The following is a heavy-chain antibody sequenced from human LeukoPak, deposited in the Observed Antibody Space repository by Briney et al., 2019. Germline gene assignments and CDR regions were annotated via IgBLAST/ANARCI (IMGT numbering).Heavy chain of an antibody. V-gene: IGHV1-2*02. CDR3: ASRVSAAGTIVPFDP. CDR2: INPNSGGT. Sequence: ASVKVSCKASGYTFTGYYMHWVRQAPGQGLEWMGWINPNSGGTNYAQKFQGRVTMTRDTSISTAYMELSRLRSDDTAVYYCASRVSAAGTIVPFDPWGQGTLVTVSS. CDR1: GYTFTGYY. J-gene: IGHJ5*02. D-gene: IGHD6-13*01.